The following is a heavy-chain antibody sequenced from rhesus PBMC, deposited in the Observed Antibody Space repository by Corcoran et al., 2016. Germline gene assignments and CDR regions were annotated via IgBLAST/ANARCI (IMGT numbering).Heavy chain of an antibody. V-gene: IGHV4S10*01. CDR1: GGSISDSYR. Sequence: QVQLQESGPGVVKPSETLSLTCAVSGGSISDSYRWSWIRQPPGKGLEWIGYIYGSSTSTHYNPSLKSRVTISKAPSKNQFSLKLSSVTAADTAVDYCARGSYYYSGSYYYVEYGLDSWGQGVVVTVSS. D-gene: IGHD3-16*01. CDR2: IYGSSTST. J-gene: IGHJ6*01. CDR3: ARGSYYYSGSYYYVEYGLDS.